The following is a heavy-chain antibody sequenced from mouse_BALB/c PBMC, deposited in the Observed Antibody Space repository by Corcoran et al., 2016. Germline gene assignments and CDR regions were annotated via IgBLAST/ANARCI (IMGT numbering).Heavy chain of an antibody. Sequence: QIQLVQSGPELKKPGETVKISCTASGYTFTNYGMNWVKQAPGKGLKWMGWINTYTGDATSADDFKVRFAFSLETSTSTAYLEINNLKKENTATYVCARRAGPDYRDYWGQGTTLTVSS. D-gene: IGHD3-1*01. V-gene: IGHV9-3-1*01. J-gene: IGHJ2*01. CDR3: ARRAGPDYRDY. CDR1: GYTFTNYG. CDR2: INTYTGDA.